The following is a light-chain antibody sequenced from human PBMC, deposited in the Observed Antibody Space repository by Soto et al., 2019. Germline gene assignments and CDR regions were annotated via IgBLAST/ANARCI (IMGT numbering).Light chain of an antibody. V-gene: IGKV1-27*01. CDR1: QDISNY. J-gene: IGKJ5*01. CDR2: SAS. Sequence: DLQLTQSPSYLSASVGDRITITCRASQDISNYLAWYQQKPGKVPKLLIYSASTLQSGVPSRFSGSGSGTDFTLTISSLQPEDVATYFCQKYNSALTFGQGTRLEIK. CDR3: QKYNSALT.